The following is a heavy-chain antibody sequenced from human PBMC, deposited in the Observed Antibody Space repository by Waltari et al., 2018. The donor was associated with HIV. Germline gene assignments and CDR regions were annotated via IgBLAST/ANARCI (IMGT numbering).Heavy chain of an antibody. CDR3: ARQMTFYDAFDV. Sequence: QVQMVQSGAEVKKPGAPVRVSCETSGFSAAAYYIHWVRQAPGQGLEWMGWIYSNTGDTNYGLQFDGRVTMTRDTSMRTAYMELRTLRSDDTALYYCARQMTFYDAFDVWGQGTVVTVSS. CDR1: GFSAAAYY. CDR2: IYSNTGDT. V-gene: IGHV1-2*02. J-gene: IGHJ3*01.